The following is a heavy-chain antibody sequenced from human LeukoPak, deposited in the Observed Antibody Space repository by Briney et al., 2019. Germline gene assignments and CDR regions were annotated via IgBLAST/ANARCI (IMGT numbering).Heavy chain of an antibody. Sequence: PSETLSLTCTVSGGSISSYYWSWIRQPPGKGLEWIGYIYYSGSTNYNPSLKSRVTISVDTSKNQFSLKLSSVTAADTAVYYCARQGGSGSDDAFDIWGQGTMVTVSS. CDR2: IYYSGST. J-gene: IGHJ3*02. V-gene: IGHV4-59*08. CDR1: GGSISSYY. CDR3: ARQGGSGSDDAFDI. D-gene: IGHD3-10*01.